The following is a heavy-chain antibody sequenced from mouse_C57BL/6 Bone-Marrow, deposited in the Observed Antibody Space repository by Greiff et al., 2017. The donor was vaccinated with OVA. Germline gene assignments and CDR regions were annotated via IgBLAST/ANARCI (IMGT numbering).Heavy chain of an antibody. CDR3: ASWYFDV. Sequence: QVQLKESGAELARPGASVHLSCTASCYTFTSYGIRWVKQRTGQGLSLIGEIYPRSGNTYYNEKFKGKATLTADKSSSTAYMELRSLTSEDSAVYFCASWYFDVWGTGTTVTVSS. CDR2: IYPRSGNT. J-gene: IGHJ1*03. CDR1: CYTFTSYG. V-gene: IGHV1-81*01.